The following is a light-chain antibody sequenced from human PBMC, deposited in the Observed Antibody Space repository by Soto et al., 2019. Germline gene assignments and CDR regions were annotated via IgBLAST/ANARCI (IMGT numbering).Light chain of an antibody. CDR3: QQSYTTPRT. CDR2: GAS. CDR1: QTIRNS. Sequence: QMTQSPSSLSASVGARVTITCRAIQTIRNSLNWYQQKPGKAPKLLIYGASTLQGGVPSRCTGTGAATDFNLTVSSLQPEDFAIYYCQQSYTTPRTFGEGTKVEV. J-gene: IGKJ1*01. V-gene: IGKV1-39*01.